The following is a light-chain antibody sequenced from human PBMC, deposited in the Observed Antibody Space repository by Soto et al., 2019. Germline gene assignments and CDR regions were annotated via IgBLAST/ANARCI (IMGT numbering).Light chain of an antibody. Sequence: EIVVTQSPGTLSLSPGEGATLSCRASQSVASSYFAWYQHKPGQAPRLLIYGASNRATGIPDRFSGSGSGTDFTLTISRLEPEDFAVYYCQQYGSSSYTFGQGTKLEIK. CDR2: GAS. V-gene: IGKV3-20*01. CDR1: QSVASSY. CDR3: QQYGSSSYT. J-gene: IGKJ2*01.